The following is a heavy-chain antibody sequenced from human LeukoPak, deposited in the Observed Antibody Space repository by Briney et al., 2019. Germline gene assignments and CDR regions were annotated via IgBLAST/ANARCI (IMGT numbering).Heavy chain of an antibody. D-gene: IGHD3-22*01. J-gene: IGHJ6*02. Sequence: ASVKVSCKASGYTFTSYDFNWVRQATGQPPEWMGWMSPNSGDTGYAQKFQDRVTMTRNTSISTAYMELSSLRSDDTAVYYCARSSLVVTYYYYGMDVWGQGTTVTVSS. V-gene: IGHV1-8*01. CDR2: MSPNSGDT. CDR3: ARSSLVVTYYYYGMDV. CDR1: GYTFTSYD.